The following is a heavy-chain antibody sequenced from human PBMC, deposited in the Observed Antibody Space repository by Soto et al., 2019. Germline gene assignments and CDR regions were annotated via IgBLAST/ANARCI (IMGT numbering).Heavy chain of an antibody. Sequence: EVQLLESGGGLVQPGGSLRLSCVASGFSFSSYAMSWVRQAPGKGLEWVSGISGSGDSKYYADSVKGRFTISRDNSKNTLHVQINTLSAEDTAVYYCAKGADLNIALAGVLFDHWGQGSQVTVSS. D-gene: IGHD6-13*01. J-gene: IGHJ4*02. CDR1: GFSFSSYA. CDR2: ISGSGDSK. V-gene: IGHV3-23*01. CDR3: AKGADLNIALAGVLFDH.